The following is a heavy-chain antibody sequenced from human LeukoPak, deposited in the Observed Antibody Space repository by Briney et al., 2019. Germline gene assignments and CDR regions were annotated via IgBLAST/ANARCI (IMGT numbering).Heavy chain of an antibody. J-gene: IGHJ2*01. CDR2: IYHSGST. V-gene: IGHV4-4*02. CDR1: GGSISSSNW. D-gene: IGHD1-26*01. CDR3: AREWGRKLLPYWYFDL. Sequence: PSETLSLTCAVSGGSISSSNWWSWVRQPPGKGLEWIGEIYHSGSTNYNPSLKSRVTISVDKSKNQFSLKLSSVTAADTAVYYCAREWGRKLLPYWYFDLWGRGTLVTVSS.